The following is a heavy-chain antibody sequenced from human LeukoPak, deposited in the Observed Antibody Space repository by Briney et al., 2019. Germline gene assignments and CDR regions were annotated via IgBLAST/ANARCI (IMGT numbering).Heavy chain of an antibody. D-gene: IGHD6-13*01. CDR2: IIPIFGTA. CDR3: ASQLLAAHWFDP. Sequence: SVKVSCKASGGTFSSYAISWVRQAPGQGLEWMGRIIPIFGTANYAQKFQGRVKITTDESTSTAYMELSSLRSEDTAVYYCASQLLAAHWFDPWGQGTLVTVSS. V-gene: IGHV1-69*05. CDR1: GGTFSSYA. J-gene: IGHJ5*02.